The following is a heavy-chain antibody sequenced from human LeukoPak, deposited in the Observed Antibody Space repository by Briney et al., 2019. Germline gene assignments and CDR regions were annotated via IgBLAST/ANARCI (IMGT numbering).Heavy chain of an antibody. V-gene: IGHV1-46*01. D-gene: IGHD1-26*01. CDR1: GYTFTGYY. CDR3: ASSGSYYDGVDY. J-gene: IGHJ4*02. Sequence: ASVKVSCKASGYTFTGYYMHWVRQAPGQGLEWMGIIKPSGGSTSYAQKFQGRVTMTRDTSTSTVYMELSSLRSEDTAVYYCASSGSYYDGVDYWGQGTLVTVSS. CDR2: IKPSGGST.